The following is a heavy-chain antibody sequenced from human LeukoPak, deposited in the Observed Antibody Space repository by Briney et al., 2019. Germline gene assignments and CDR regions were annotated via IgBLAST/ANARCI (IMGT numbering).Heavy chain of an antibody. J-gene: IGHJ4*02. CDR1: GVSISSYY. CDR2: IYTSGST. CDR3: AGSHLGIAVAADY. Sequence: SETLSLNCTVSGVSISSYYWSWMRQPAGKGRKWIGRIYTSGSTNYNPSLKSRVTMSVDTSKNQFSLKLSSVTAADTAVYYCAGSHLGIAVAADYWGQGTLVTVSS. V-gene: IGHV4-4*07. D-gene: IGHD6-19*01.